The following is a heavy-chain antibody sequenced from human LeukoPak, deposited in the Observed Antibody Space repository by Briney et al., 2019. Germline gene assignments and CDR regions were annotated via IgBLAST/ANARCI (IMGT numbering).Heavy chain of an antibody. CDR1: GYSFTGYY. D-gene: IGHD2-2*01. CDR2: INPNSGGT. V-gene: IGHV1-2*02. CDR3: ARGLRSSTSWGHLESARGAFDI. Sequence: ASVKVSCKASGYSFTGYYMHWVRRAPGQGLEWLGWINPNSGGTNYVQKFQGRVTMTRDTSISTAYMELSRLRSDDTAVYYCARGLRSSTSWGHLESARGAFDIWGQGTMVTVSS. J-gene: IGHJ3*02.